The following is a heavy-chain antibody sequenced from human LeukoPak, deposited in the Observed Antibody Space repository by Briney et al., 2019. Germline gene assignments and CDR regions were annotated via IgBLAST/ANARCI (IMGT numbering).Heavy chain of an antibody. CDR1: RFTFSSYD. Sequence: GGSLRLSCAASRFTFSSYDMHWVRQAPGKGLEWVAFTRYHGNDNSYADSVKGRFTISRDNSKNTLYLQMNSLRVEDTALYYCAKGWEAYCGGDCYSAFDYWGQGTLVTVSS. J-gene: IGHJ4*02. CDR3: AKGWEAYCGGDCYSAFDY. D-gene: IGHD2-21*02. CDR2: TRYHGNDN. V-gene: IGHV3-30*02.